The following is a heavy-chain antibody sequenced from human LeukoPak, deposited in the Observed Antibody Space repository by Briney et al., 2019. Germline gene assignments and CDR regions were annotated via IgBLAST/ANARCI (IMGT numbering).Heavy chain of an antibody. CDR1: GGTFSSYA. D-gene: IGHD3-10*01. CDR2: IIPIFGTA. CDR3: ARDCRGVRSYWFDP. J-gene: IGHJ5*02. V-gene: IGHV1-69*13. Sequence: GASVKVSCKASGGTFSSYAISWVRQAPGQGLEWMGGIIPIFGTANYAQKFQGRVTITADGSTSTAYMELSSLRSEDTAVYYCARDCRGVRSYWFDPWGQGTLVTVSS.